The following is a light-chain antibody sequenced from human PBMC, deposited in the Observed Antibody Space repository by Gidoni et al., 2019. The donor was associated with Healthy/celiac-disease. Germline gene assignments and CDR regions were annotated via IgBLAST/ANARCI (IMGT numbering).Light chain of an antibody. CDR1: QSISSY. CDR2: AAS. V-gene: IGKV1-39*01. J-gene: IGKJ2*01. CDR3: QQSHSTLVT. Sequence: DIQMTQSPSSLSASVGDSVTIPCRACQSISSYLDWYQQKPGKAPKLLIYAASSLQSGVPSRFSGSGSGTDFTLTISSVEPEDFATYYCQQSHSTLVTFGQGTKLEIK.